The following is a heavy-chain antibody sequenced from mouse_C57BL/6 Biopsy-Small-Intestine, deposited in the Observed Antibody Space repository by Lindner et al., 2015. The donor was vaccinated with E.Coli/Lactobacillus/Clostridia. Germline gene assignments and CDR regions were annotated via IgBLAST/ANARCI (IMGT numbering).Heavy chain of an antibody. J-gene: IGHJ1*03. V-gene: IGHV5-17*01. D-gene: IGHD1-1*01. CDR1: GFTFSDYG. Sequence: VQLQESGGGLVKPGGSLKLSCAASGFTFSDYGMHWIRQAPEKGLEWVAYISSGSSTIYYADTVKGRFTISRDNAKNTLFLQMTSLRSEDTAMYYCSYCYGNCSYWYFDVWGTGTTVTVSS. CDR2: ISSGSSTI. CDR3: SYCYGNCSYWYFDV.